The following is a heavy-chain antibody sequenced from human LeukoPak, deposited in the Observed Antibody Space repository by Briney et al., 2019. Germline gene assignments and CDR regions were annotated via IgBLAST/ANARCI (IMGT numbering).Heavy chain of an antibody. CDR3: ASGCGYCRGGSCIDV. CDR1: GGSISSSSYY. Sequence: SETLFLTCTVSGGSISSSSYYWGWIRQPPGKGLEWIGSIYYSGSTYYNPSRKSRVTLSVDTSKNQFFLKLSSVTAADTAVYYCASGCGYCRGGSCIDVWGQGTTVTVSS. V-gene: IGHV4-39*01. CDR2: IYYSGST. D-gene: IGHD2-15*01. J-gene: IGHJ6*02.